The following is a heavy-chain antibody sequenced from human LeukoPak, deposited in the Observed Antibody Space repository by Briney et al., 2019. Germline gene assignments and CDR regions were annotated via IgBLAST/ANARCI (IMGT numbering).Heavy chain of an antibody. CDR2: TSNKSDSYTT. CDR3: TRHYFSD. Sequence: PGGSLRLSCAASEFTISDHYMDWVRQAPGKGLEWVGRTSNKSDSYTTYYAASLKGRFTISRDESKNLLYLQIKSLKAEGTDVYYCTRHYFSDWGQGALGTVS. V-gene: IGHV3-72*01. D-gene: IGHD2-15*01. CDR1: EFTISDHY. J-gene: IGHJ4*02.